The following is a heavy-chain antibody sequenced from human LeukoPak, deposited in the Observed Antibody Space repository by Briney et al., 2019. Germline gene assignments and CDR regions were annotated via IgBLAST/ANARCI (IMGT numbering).Heavy chain of an antibody. D-gene: IGHD3-3*01. V-gene: IGHV3-21*01. Sequence: GGSLRLSCAASGFPFSTYSMNWVRQAPGKGLEWVSSISSSSYIYYADSVKGRFTISRDNAKNSQYLHMNSLRADDTAVYYCARRGFLSPSTGHVMDVWGQGTTVTVSS. CDR2: ISSSSYI. CDR1: GFPFSTYS. J-gene: IGHJ6*02. CDR3: ARRGFLSPSTGHVMDV.